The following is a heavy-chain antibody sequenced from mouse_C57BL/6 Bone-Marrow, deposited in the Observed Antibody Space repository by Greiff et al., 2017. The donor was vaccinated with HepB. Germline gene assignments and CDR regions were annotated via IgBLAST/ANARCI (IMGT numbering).Heavy chain of an antibody. J-gene: IGHJ3*01. Sequence: VQLQQPGAELVMPGASVKLSCKASGYTFTSYWMHRVKQRPGQGLEWIGEIDPSDSYTNYNQKFKGKSTLTVDKSSSTAYMQLSSLTSEDSAVYYCARSAITRFAYWGQGTLVTVSA. D-gene: IGHD2-4*01. CDR2: IDPSDSYT. V-gene: IGHV1-69*01. CDR1: GYTFTSYW. CDR3: ARSAITRFAY.